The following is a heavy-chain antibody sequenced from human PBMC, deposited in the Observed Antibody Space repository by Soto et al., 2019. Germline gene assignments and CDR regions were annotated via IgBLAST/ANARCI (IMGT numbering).Heavy chain of an antibody. D-gene: IGHD2-15*01. V-gene: IGHV4-59*01. CDR1: GGSISSSY. CDR3: ARDKYCSGGSCRKNWFDP. J-gene: IGHJ5*02. Sequence: SETLSLTCTVSGGSISSSYWSWIRQPPGKGLEWLAYIYDDGSANYNPSLKSRATISLDMSKNQFSLKLTSVTAADTAVYYCARDKYCSGGSCRKNWFDPWGQGTQVTVSS. CDR2: IYDDGSA.